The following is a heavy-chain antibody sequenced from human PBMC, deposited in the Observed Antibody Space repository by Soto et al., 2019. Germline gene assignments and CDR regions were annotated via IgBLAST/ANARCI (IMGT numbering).Heavy chain of an antibody. V-gene: IGHV3-15*01. J-gene: IGHJ3*02. Sequence: EVQLAESGGGLVEPGGSLRLSCAGSGITLSNSWMNWVRQAAGKGLGWVGRIRSKGDGGATEYAAPVKGRFTFSRDDSENTLCLQMSARKPEATGVHFCTSTSPGTNVFDIWVPGTMVSVSS. CDR1: GITLSNSW. D-gene: IGHD1-1*01. CDR3: TSTSPGTNVFDI. CDR2: IRSKGDGGAT.